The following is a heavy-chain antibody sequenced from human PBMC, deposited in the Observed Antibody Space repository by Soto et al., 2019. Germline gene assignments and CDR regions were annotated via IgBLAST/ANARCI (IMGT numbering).Heavy chain of an antibody. CDR3: ARGRYCLTGRCFPNWFDS. D-gene: IGHD2-15*01. Sequence: PSETLSLTCSVSGDSISTVDYFWAWIRQPPGQDLEYIGYLYKSATTYYNPSFEGRVAISLDTSKSHSSLHVTSVTAADTAVYFCARGRYCLTGRCFPNWFDSWGQGTLVTVS. J-gene: IGHJ5*01. V-gene: IGHV4-30-4*01. CDR1: GDSISTVDYF. CDR2: LYKSATT.